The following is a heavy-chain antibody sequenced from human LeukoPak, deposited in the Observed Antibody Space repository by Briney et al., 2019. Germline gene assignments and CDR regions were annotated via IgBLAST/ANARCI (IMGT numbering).Heavy chain of an antibody. J-gene: IGHJ4*02. CDR1: GYTFTSYG. D-gene: IGHD3-22*01. Sequence: ASVKVSCKASGYTFTSYGISWVRQAPGQGLEWMGWISAYNGNTNYAQKLQGRVTMTTDTSTSTAYMELRSLRSDDTAVYYCARRDSSGYYYELEDYWGQGTLVTVSS. CDR2: ISAYNGNT. V-gene: IGHV1-18*01. CDR3: ARRDSSGYYYELEDY.